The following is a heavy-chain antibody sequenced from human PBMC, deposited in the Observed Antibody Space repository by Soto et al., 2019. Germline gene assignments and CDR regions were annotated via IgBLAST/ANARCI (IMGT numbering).Heavy chain of an antibody. D-gene: IGHD6-13*01. CDR3: VRFLAAGIDAFYI. CDR1: GDSVSSNNAA. J-gene: IGHJ3*02. CDR2: TYYRSEWYN. V-gene: IGHV6-1*01. Sequence: SQTLSLTCAISGDSVSSNNAAWNWIRQSPSRGLEWLGRTYYRSEWYNDYAVSVKSRISINPDTAKNQFSLEVKSVTPDYLVVYYCVRFLAAGIDAFYIWGLGTMDTVS.